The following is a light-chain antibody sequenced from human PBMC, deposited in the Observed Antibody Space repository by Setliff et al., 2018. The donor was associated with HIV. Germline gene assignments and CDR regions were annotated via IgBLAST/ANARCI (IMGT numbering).Light chain of an antibody. CDR1: SRDVGGYNL. CDR2: EVP. CDR3: SSYAGYVPLL. J-gene: IGLJ3*02. Sequence: QAALTQPASVSGSPGQSITISCTGTSRDVGGYNLVSWYQQHPGKAPKLMIYEVPKRPSGISDLFSGSKSGYTASLTISGLQAEDESDYYCSSYAGYVPLLFGGGTKVTV. V-gene: IGLV2-23*02.